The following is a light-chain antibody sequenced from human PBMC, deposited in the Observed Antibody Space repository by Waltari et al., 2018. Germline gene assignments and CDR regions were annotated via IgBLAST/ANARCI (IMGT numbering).Light chain of an antibody. J-gene: IGKJ2*01. V-gene: IGKV4-1*01. CDR2: WAS. CDR3: QQYYSIPYT. Sequence: DIVMTQSPDSLAVSLGERATINSKSSQSLLYNSNNKNYLAWYQLKPGQPPRLLIYWASTRESGVPDRFSGSGSGTDFTLTISSLQAEDVAVYYCQQYYSIPYTFGQGTKLEIK. CDR1: QSLLYNSNNKNY.